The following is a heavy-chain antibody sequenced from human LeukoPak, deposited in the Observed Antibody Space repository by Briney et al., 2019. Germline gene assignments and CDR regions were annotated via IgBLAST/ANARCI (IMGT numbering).Heavy chain of an antibody. CDR1: GFTFSNYG. CDR3: AKDSWNGNGIYDPFGA. CDR2: ISYDGSNK. V-gene: IGHV3-30*18. D-gene: IGHD2-8*01. Sequence: GGSLRLSCAASGFTFSNYGIHWVRQAPGKGLEWVSTISYDGSNKYYADSVKGRFTISRDNSKNTLYLQMNSLRVEDTAVYYCAKDSWNGNGIYDPFGAWGQGTTVTVSS. J-gene: IGHJ3*01.